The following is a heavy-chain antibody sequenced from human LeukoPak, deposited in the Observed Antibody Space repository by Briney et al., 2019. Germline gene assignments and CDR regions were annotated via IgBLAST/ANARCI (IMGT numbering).Heavy chain of an antibody. Sequence: ASVKVSCKASGYTFTSYGISWVRQAPGQGLEWMGWISAYNGNTNYAQELQGRVTMTTDTSTSTVYMELSSLRSEDTAVYYCARPWGSEEYYFDYWGQGTLVTVSS. CDR1: GYTFTSYG. D-gene: IGHD3-16*01. CDR3: ARPWGSEEYYFDY. J-gene: IGHJ4*02. CDR2: ISAYNGNT. V-gene: IGHV1-18*01.